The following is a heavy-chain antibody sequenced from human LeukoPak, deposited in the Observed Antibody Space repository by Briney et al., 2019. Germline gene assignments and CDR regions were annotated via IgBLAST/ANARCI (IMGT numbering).Heavy chain of an antibody. D-gene: IGHD3-9*01. J-gene: IGHJ4*02. Sequence: ASVKVSCKASGGTFTNYAINWVRQAPGQGLGWMGRIIPILDVTNYAQKFQGRVTITADQSTSTSYMELSSLRSGDTAVLYWARGGGVDILTGFQYWGQGTLVTVSS. CDR1: GGTFTNYA. V-gene: IGHV1-69*04. CDR2: IIPILDVT. CDR3: ARGGGVDILTGFQY.